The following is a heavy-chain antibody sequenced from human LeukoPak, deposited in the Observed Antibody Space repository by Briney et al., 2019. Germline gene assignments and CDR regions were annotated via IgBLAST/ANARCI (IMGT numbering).Heavy chain of an antibody. CDR2: IKQDGSEK. D-gene: IGHD3-10*01. Sequence: GGSLRLSCAASGFTFSSYWMSWVRQAPGKGLEWVANIKQDGSEKYYVDSVKGRFTISRDNAKNSLYLQLNSLRADDTAVYSCARIGSYGSGYYHYYYMDVWGKGTTVTVSS. CDR1: GFTFSSYW. CDR3: ARIGSYGSGYYHYYYMDV. V-gene: IGHV3-7*01. J-gene: IGHJ6*03.